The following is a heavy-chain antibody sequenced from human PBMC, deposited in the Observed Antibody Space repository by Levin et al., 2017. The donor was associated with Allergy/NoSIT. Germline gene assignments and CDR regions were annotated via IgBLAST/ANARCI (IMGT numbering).Heavy chain of an antibody. CDR2: IRSKATNYAT. V-gene: IGHV3-73*01. CDR1: GFTFSGST. D-gene: IGHD6-19*01. J-gene: IGHJ4*02. CDR3: TTLGGWDY. Sequence: ETLSLTCAAAGFTFSGSTMHWVRQASGKELEWVGRIRSKATNYATAYTASVKGRFTISRDDSKNTAYLQMNSLKSEDTAVYYCTTLGGWDYWGQGTLVTVSS.